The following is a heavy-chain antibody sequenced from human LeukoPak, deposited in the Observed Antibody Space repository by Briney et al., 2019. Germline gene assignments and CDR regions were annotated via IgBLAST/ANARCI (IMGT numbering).Heavy chain of an antibody. J-gene: IGHJ4*02. D-gene: IGHD3-22*01. CDR2: IYWTDDK. CDR3: AHTRRKYSKYYYDSSGPFDY. CDR1: GFSLSTSGVG. Sequence: SGPTLVKPTQTLTLTWTFSGFSLSTSGVGVGWIRQPPGKALEWLALIYWTDDKRYSPSLKRRLTITKDTSKNQVVLTMTNMHPVDTATYYCAHTRRKYSKYYYDSSGPFDYWGQGTLVTVSS. V-gene: IGHV2-5*01.